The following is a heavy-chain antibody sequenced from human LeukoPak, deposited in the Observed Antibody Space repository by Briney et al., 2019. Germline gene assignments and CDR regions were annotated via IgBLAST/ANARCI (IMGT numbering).Heavy chain of an antibody. J-gene: IGHJ4*02. V-gene: IGHV3-9*01. D-gene: IGHD6-6*01. CDR3: AKDIGNSVYSSSLLDY. CDR2: ISWNSGSI. CDR1: GFTFDDYA. Sequence: GGSLRLSCAASGFTFDDYAMHWVRQPPGKGLECVSGISWNSGSIGYADSVKGRFTISRDNAKNSLYLQMNSLRTEDTALYYCAKDIGNSVYSSSLLDYWGQGTLVTVSS.